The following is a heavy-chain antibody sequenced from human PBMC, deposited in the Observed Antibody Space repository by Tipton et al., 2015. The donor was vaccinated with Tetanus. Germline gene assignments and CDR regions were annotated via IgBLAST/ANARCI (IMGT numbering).Heavy chain of an antibody. V-gene: IGHV3-33*01. CDR3: ARDKVALAVAGHPYYYGMDV. J-gene: IGHJ6*02. D-gene: IGHD6-19*01. CDR2: IWYDGSNK. Sequence: SLRLSCAASGFTFSSYGMHWVRQAPGKGLEWVAVIWYDGSNKYYADSVKGRFTISRDNSKNTLYLQMNSLRAEDTAVYYCARDKVALAVAGHPYYYGMDVWGQGTTVTVSS. CDR1: GFTFSSYG.